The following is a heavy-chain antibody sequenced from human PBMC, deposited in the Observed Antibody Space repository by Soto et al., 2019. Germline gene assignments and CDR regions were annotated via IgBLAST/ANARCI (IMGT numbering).Heavy chain of an antibody. J-gene: IGHJ3*02. CDR1: GGTFSTYS. Sequence: QVQLVQSGAEVKKPGSSVKVSCKASGGTFSTYSVSWVRQAPGQGLEWMGWIIPMFGSTKYAQTFQDRVTVTVQQSTSTVYMELSSLRSDDTAVYYCARAQGGEFQLIYAFDIWGQGTKVTVSS. CDR3: ARAQGGEFQLIYAFDI. CDR2: IIPMFGST. D-gene: IGHD2-8*01. V-gene: IGHV1-69*01.